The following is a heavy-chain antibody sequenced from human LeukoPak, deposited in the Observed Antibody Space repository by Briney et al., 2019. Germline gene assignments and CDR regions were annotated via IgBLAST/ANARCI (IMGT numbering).Heavy chain of an antibody. CDR3: ARHRQQLVRGYFDY. D-gene: IGHD6-13*01. CDR2: INHSGST. Sequence: SETLSLTCAVYGGSFSGYYWSWIRQPPGKGLEWIGEINHSGSTNYNPSLKSRVTISVDTSKNQFSLKLSSVTAADTAVYYCARHRQQLVRGYFDYWGQGTLVSVSS. CDR1: GGSFSGYY. J-gene: IGHJ4*02. V-gene: IGHV4-34*01.